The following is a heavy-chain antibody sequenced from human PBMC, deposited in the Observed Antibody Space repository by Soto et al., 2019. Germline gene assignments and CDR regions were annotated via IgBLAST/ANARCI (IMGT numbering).Heavy chain of an antibody. V-gene: IGHV1-46*01. Sequence: ASVKVSCKASGYILSSYNMHWVRQAPGQGLEWMGIINPSGGRTSYAQKFQDRVTMTRDTSTNTVYMELSSLRSDDTAVYYCARTYCAADCPRRDFDYWGQGTLVTVSS. CDR3: ARTYCAADCPRRDFDY. CDR2: INPSGGRT. CDR1: GYILSSYN. D-gene: IGHD2-21*02. J-gene: IGHJ4*02.